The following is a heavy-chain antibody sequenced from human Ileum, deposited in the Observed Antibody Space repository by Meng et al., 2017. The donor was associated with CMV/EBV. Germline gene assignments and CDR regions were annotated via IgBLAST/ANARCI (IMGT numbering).Heavy chain of an antibody. CDR2: IWYDGSNK. CDR3: AKELPRNHDAFDI. J-gene: IGHJ3*02. V-gene: IGHV3-33*06. Sequence: GGSLRLSCTASGFTFSSYEMHWVRQAPGKGLEWVAVIWYDGSNKYYADSVKGRFTISRDNSKNTLYLQMNSLRAEDTAVYYCAKELPRNHDAFDIWGEGTMVTVSS. CDR1: GFTFSSYE.